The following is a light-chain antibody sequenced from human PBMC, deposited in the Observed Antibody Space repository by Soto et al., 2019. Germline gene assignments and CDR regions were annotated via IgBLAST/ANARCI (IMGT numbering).Light chain of an antibody. CDR3: QQYGSSPPD. CDR2: GAP. CDR1: QSVSSSY. V-gene: IGKV3-20*01. Sequence: EIVLTQSPGTLSLSPGGRATLSCSSSQSVSSSYLAWYQQKPGQAPRLLIYGAPSRASGIPDRFSGSGSGTDFTLTISRLEPQDFAVYYCQQYGSSPPDFGQGTRLEI. J-gene: IGKJ5*01.